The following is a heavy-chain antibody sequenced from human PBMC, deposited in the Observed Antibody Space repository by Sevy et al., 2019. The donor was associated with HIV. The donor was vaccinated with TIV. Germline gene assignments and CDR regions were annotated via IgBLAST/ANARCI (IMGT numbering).Heavy chain of an antibody. J-gene: IGHJ6*02. CDR3: ARGMILEGSWYGMDV. V-gene: IGHV3-23*01. Sequence: GGSLRLSCAASGFTFSNYGMSWVRQAPGKGLEWVSGISNSGDRTYYGDSVKGRFTISRDNSKNTLYLQMNSLRAEDTAVYYCARGMILEGSWYGMDVWGQGTTVTVSS. CDR2: ISNSGDRT. CDR1: GFTFSNYG. D-gene: IGHD3-3*01.